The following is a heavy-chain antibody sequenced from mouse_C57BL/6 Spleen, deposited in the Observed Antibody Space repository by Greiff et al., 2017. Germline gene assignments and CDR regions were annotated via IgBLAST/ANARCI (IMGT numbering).Heavy chain of an antibody. CDR1: GYTFTSYW. CDR3: ARSMVTTYFDY. D-gene: IGHD2-3*01. V-gene: IGHV1-52*01. Sequence: QVQLQQPGAELVRPGSSVKLSCKASGYTFTSYWMHWVKQRPIQGLEWIGNIDPSDSETHYNQKFKDKATLTVDKSSSTAYMQLSSLTSEDSAVYYCARSMVTTYFDYWGQGTPLTVSS. CDR2: IDPSDSET. J-gene: IGHJ2*01.